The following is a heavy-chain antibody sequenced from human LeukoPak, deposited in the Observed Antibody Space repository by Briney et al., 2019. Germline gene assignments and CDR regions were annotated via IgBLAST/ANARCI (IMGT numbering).Heavy chain of an antibody. CDR3: ARAPVYCDSNICYDYFDP. V-gene: IGHV4-39*07. CDR2: INRIGTT. Sequence: SETLSLTCTVSGGSINSGGYYWSWIRQPPGKGLEYIGHINRIGTTTYNPSLKSRVTISLDISESQFSLRLSSVTAADTAVYFCARAPVYCDSNICYDYFDPWGQGTLVTVSS. D-gene: IGHD2-2*01. CDR1: GGSINSGGYY. J-gene: IGHJ5*02.